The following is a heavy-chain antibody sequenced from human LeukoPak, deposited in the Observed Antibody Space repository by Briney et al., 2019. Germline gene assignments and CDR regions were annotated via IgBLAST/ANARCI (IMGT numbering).Heavy chain of an antibody. J-gene: IGHJ3*02. D-gene: IGHD3-22*01. CDR3: ARDLADSSGYYYSGDAFDI. CDR1: GYPFTGYY. CDR2: INPNSGGT. Sequence: ASVKVSCKASGYPFTGYYMHWVRQAPGQGLEWMGWINPNSGGTNYAQKFQGWVAMTRDTSISTAYMELSRLRSDDTAVYYCARDLADSSGYYYSGDAFDIWGQGTMVTVSS. V-gene: IGHV1-2*04.